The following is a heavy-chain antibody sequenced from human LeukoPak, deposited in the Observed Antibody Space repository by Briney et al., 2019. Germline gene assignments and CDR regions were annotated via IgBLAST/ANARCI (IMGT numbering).Heavy chain of an antibody. CDR3: ARAHSNYGWFDP. V-gene: IGHV1-69*06. CDR1: GGTFSSYA. D-gene: IGHD4-11*01. CDR2: IIPIFGTA. Sequence: GSSVKVSCKACGGTFSSYAISWVRQAPGQGLEWMGRIIPIFGTANYAQKFQGRVTITADKSTSTAYMELSSLRSEDTAVYYCARAHSNYGWFDPWGQGTLVTVSS. J-gene: IGHJ5*02.